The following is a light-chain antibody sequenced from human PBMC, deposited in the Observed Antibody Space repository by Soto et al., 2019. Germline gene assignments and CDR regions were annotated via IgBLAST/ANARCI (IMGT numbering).Light chain of an antibody. CDR2: KAS. CDR1: QSISSW. Sequence: DIQMTQSPSTLSASVGDRVTITCRASQSISSWLAWYQQKPGKAPKLLIYKASSLESGVPSRFSGSGSGTESTLTSSILQPDDFATYYCQQNNSSPTFGQGTKVEIK. V-gene: IGKV1-5*03. J-gene: IGKJ1*01. CDR3: QQNNSSPT.